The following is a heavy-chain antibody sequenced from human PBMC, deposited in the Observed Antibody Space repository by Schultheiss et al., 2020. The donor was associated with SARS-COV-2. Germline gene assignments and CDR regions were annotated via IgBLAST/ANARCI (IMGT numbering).Heavy chain of an antibody. D-gene: IGHD3-16*01. CDR2: ISSSSSTI. J-gene: IGHJ3*02. V-gene: IGHV3-48*04. CDR1: GFTFSSSV. CDR3: ARGALGGEGAFDI. Sequence: GGSLRLSCAASGFTFSSSVMTWVRQSPGKVLEWVSYISSSSSTIYYADSVKGRFTISRDNAKNSLYLQMNSLRAEDTAVYYCARGALGGEGAFDIWGQGTMVTVSS.